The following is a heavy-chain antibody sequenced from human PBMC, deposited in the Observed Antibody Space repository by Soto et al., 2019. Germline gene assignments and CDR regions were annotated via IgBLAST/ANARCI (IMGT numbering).Heavy chain of an antibody. CDR3: GRLMIGTSRHTDSDY. Sequence: SETLSLTCSVSGASISSRDCYWGWIRQTPGKGLEWIGNIDYNGVTYYNPSLKSRVTVSKDTSKNQFSLKVASVTAADTAIYYCGRLMIGTSRHTDSDYWGQGTQVTVSS. CDR1: GASISSRDCY. CDR2: IDYNGVT. J-gene: IGHJ4*02. D-gene: IGHD2-2*01. V-gene: IGHV4-39*01.